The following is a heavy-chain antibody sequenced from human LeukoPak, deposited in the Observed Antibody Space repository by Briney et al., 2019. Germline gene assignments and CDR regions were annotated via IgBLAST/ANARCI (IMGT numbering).Heavy chain of an antibody. CDR2: IYFSGNT. CDR1: GGSINSFY. V-gene: IGHV4-59*01. Sequence: SETLSLTCTVSGGSINSFYWSWIRQPPGKGLEWIGYIYFSGNTKYNPSLKSRVTISVDTSKNQFSLKLSSVTAADTAVYYCARGYSGYDFGEYYFDYWGQGTLVTVSS. J-gene: IGHJ4*02. CDR3: ARGYSGYDFGEYYFDY. D-gene: IGHD5-12*01.